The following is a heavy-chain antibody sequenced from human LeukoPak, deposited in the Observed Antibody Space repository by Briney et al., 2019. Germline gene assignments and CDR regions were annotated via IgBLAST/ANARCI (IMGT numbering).Heavy chain of an antibody. Sequence: GGSLRLSCAASGFTFSSYSMNWVRQAPGKGLEWVSSISSSSYIYYADSVKGRFTISRDNAKNSLYLQMNSLRAEDTAVYYCARVGATSRKFDYWGQGTLITVSS. CDR3: ARVGATSRKFDY. D-gene: IGHD1-26*01. CDR2: ISSSSYI. J-gene: IGHJ4*02. V-gene: IGHV3-21*01. CDR1: GFTFSSYS.